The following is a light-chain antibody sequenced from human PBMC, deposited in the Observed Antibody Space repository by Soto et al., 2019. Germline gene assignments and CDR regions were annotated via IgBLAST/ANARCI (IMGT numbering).Light chain of an antibody. CDR1: QTIKTY. CDR3: QQTYSTPGT. Sequence: DIQMTQSPSPLSASVGGSVTITCRASQTIKTYLNWYRHKPGKAPELLIYAVSRLQTGVPSRFSGRGSGKYFTLSISGLQPADFATYYCQQTYSTPGTFGQGTTVEVK. J-gene: IGKJ1*01. V-gene: IGKV1-39*01. CDR2: AVS.